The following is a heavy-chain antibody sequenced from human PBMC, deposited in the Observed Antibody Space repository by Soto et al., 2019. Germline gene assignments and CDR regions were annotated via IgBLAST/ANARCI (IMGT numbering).Heavy chain of an antibody. D-gene: IGHD3-3*01. V-gene: IGHV4-59*01. CDR1: GGSISSYY. Sequence: KTSETLSLTCTVSGGSISSYYWSWIRQPPGKGLEWIGYIYYSGSTNYNPSLKSRVTISVDTSKNQFSLKLSSVTAADTAVYYCARGGCYDFWSGYCPFDYWGQGTLVTVSS. CDR2: IYYSGST. J-gene: IGHJ4*02. CDR3: ARGGCYDFWSGYCPFDY.